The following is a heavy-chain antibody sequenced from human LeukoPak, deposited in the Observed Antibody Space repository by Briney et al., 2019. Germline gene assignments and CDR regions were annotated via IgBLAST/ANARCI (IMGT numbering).Heavy chain of an antibody. D-gene: IGHD3-22*01. CDR3: VKDMSYDSRGAFDI. Sequence: GGSLRLSCAASGFTFSSYEMNWVRQAPGKGLEWVSYISSSGSTIYYADSVKGRFTISRDNARNSLYLQMNSLRAEDTALYYCVKDMSYDSRGAFDIWGQGTMVTVSS. V-gene: IGHV3-48*03. CDR1: GFTFSSYE. CDR2: ISSSGSTI. J-gene: IGHJ3*02.